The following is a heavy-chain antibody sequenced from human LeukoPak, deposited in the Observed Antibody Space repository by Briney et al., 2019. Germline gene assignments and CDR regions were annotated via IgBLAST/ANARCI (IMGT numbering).Heavy chain of an antibody. CDR3: AKDIVVVVAATFDY. D-gene: IGHD2-15*01. Sequence: GGSLRLSCAASGFTVSSYAMSWVRQAPGKGLEWVSAISGSGGSTYYADSVKGRFTISRDNSKNTLYLRMNSLRAEDTAVYYCAKDIVVVVAATFDYWGQGTLVTVSS. V-gene: IGHV3-23*01. CDR1: GFTVSSYA. CDR2: ISGSGGST. J-gene: IGHJ4*02.